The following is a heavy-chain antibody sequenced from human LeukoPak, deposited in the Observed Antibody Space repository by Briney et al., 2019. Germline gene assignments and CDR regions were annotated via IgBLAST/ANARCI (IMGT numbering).Heavy chain of an antibody. V-gene: IGHV3-21*01. Sequence: GGSLRLPCAASGFTFNSYTMAWVRQSPGKGLEWVASISSSSMYIYYSDSVQGRFTVSRDNAKNSLHLQMDSLTKDDTATYYCARYSDFWSGPGARAYYFDYWGQGTLVTVSS. CDR1: GFTFNSYT. D-gene: IGHD3-3*01. CDR2: ISSSSMYI. CDR3: ARYSDFWSGPGARAYYFDY. J-gene: IGHJ4*02.